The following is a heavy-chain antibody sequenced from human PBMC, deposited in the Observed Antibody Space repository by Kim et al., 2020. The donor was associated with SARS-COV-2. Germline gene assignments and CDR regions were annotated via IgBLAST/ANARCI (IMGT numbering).Heavy chain of an antibody. Sequence: ADSVKGRFTISRDNSKNTLYLQMNSLRAEDTAVYYCARGYSSSWTHLDYWGQGTLVTVSS. V-gene: IGHV3-33*01. J-gene: IGHJ4*02. D-gene: IGHD6-13*01. CDR3: ARGYSSSWTHLDY.